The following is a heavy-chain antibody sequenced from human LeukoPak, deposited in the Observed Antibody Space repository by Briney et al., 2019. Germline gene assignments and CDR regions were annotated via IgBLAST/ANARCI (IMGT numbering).Heavy chain of an antibody. D-gene: IGHD5-24*01. Sequence: GGSLRLSCAASGFAVSSKYMNWVRQAPGRGLEWVTVIYLDGRADYADSVKGRFTISSDNPKNTVYLQMNSLKDEDTAVYYCARDAETSLANWGQGTLATVSP. CDR1: GFAVSSKY. CDR3: ARDAETSLAN. CDR2: IYLDGRA. V-gene: IGHV3-66*01. J-gene: IGHJ4*02.